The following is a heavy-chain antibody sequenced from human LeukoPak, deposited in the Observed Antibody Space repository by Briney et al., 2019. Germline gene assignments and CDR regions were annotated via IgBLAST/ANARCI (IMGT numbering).Heavy chain of an antibody. CDR2: ISGSGGST. J-gene: IGHJ4*02. D-gene: IGHD1-26*01. V-gene: IGHV3-23*01. CDR3: AKAVSGNYIRGFDY. CDR1: GFTFSSYA. Sequence: GGSLRLSFAASGFTFSSYAMNWVRQAPGKGLEWVSAISGSGGSTYYADSVKGRFTISRDNSKNTLYLQMNSLRAEDTAVYYCAKAVSGNYIRGFDYWGQGILVTVSS.